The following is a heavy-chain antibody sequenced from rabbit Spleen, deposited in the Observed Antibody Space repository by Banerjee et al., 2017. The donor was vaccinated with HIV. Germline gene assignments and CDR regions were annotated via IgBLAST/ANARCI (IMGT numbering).Heavy chain of an antibody. CDR2: INIVTGKS. J-gene: IGHJ4*01. CDR3: ARNAYSSNFYAYAFNL. CDR1: GVSFSDKDV. D-gene: IGHD6-1*01. Sequence: QEQLEESGGGLVKPEGSLTLTCKATGVSFSDKDVMCWVRQAPGKGLEWIACINIVTGKSVYASWAKGRFVMSRTSSTTVTLQMTSLTAADTATYFCARNAYSSNFYAYAFNLWGPGTLVTVS. V-gene: IGHV1S45*01.